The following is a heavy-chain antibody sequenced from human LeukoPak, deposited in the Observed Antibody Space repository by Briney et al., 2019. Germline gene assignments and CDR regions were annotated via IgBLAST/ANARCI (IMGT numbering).Heavy chain of an antibody. Sequence: GGSLRLSCAASGFTFSSYGMHWVRQAPGKGLEWVAVISYDGSNKYYADSVKGRFTISRDNSKNTLYLQMNSLRAEDTAVYYCAKDLASDYYGSGSKDYWGQGTLVTVSS. CDR2: ISYDGSNK. CDR3: AKDLASDYYGSGSKDY. J-gene: IGHJ4*02. V-gene: IGHV3-30*18. CDR1: GFTFSSYG. D-gene: IGHD3-10*01.